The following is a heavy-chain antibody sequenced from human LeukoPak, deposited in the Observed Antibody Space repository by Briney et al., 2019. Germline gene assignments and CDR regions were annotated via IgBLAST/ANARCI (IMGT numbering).Heavy chain of an antibody. D-gene: IGHD3-10*01. V-gene: IGHV3-15*01. Sequence: GGSLRVSCAGSGFIFRMGWVRQVPGKGLEWVGRIQSKTDGGTTEYAAPVKGRFTISRDDSTNTLYLQMNSLKTEDTGVYYCAAGGRVWGQGTTVTVSS. CDR2: IQSKTDGGTT. CDR3: AAGGRV. J-gene: IGHJ6*02. CDR1: GFIFR.